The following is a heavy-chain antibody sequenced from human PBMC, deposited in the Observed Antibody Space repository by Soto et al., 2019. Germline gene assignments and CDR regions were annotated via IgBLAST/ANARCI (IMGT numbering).Heavy chain of an antibody. Sequence: ASVKVSCKASGYTFTTYGISWVRQAPGQGPEWMGWISTYNDNINYAPKLQGRVTLTTDTSTSTAYMELRSLRSDDTAVYYCATEHGRDPLDYWGQGTLVTVS. CDR1: GYTFTTYG. J-gene: IGHJ4*02. CDR3: ATEHGRDPLDY. V-gene: IGHV1-18*01. CDR2: ISTYNDNI.